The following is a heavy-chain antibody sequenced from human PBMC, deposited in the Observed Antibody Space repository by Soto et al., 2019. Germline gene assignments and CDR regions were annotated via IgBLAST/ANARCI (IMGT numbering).Heavy chain of an antibody. CDR1: GGSISSGDYY. CDR2: RSYSGST. V-gene: IGHV4-31*03. Sequence: QVQLQESGPGLVKPSQTLSLTCTVSGGSISSGDYYWSWVRQHPGKGLEWIGYRSYSGSTYYNPSLKSRVTRGVETSRNQCSLRLSSVTAADTAVYYCAREGGLAYCGGDCLYNWVDPCGQGTLVTVSS. J-gene: IGHJ5*02. D-gene: IGHD2-21*02. CDR3: AREGGLAYCGGDCLYNWVDP.